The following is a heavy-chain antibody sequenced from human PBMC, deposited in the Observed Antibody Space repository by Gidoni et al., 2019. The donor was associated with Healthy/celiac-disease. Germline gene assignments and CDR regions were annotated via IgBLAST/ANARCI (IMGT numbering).Heavy chain of an antibody. V-gene: IGHV3-33*01. CDR1: GFTFSRYC. D-gene: IGHD1-26*01. J-gene: IGHJ5*02. Sequence: QVQLVESGGGVVQPGRSLRLSCAASGFTFSRYCMHWVRQAPGKGLEWVAVIWYDGSNKYYADSVKGRFTISRDNSKNTLYLQMNSLRAEDTAVYYCARDRGGSYAGPGFDPWGQGTLVTVSS. CDR3: ARDRGGSYAGPGFDP. CDR2: IWYDGSNK.